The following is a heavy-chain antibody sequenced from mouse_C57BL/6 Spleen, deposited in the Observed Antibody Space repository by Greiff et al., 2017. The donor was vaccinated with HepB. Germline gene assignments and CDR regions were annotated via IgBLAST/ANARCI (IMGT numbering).Heavy chain of an antibody. J-gene: IGHJ4*01. CDR2: IYPNSGST. V-gene: IGHV1-64*01. Sequence: QVQLQQPGAELVKPGASVKLSCKASGYTFTSYWMHWVKQRPGQGLEWIGMIYPNSGSTNYNEKFKSKATLTVDKSSSTAYMQLSSLTSEDSAVYYCARALYYGSSDNAMDYWGQGTSVTVSS. CDR3: ARALYYGSSDNAMDY. D-gene: IGHD1-1*01. CDR1: GYTFTSYW.